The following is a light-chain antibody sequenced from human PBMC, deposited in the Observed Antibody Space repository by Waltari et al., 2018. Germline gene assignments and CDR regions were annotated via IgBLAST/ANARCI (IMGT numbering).Light chain of an antibody. Sequence: DIQMTQSPSSLSASVGDRVTIPCRASQSISSYLNWYQQKPGKAPKRLIYAASSLQSGVPSRFSGSGSETDFTLTISSLQPEDFATYYCQQSYSTPPFTFGPGTKVDIK. V-gene: IGKV1-39*01. J-gene: IGKJ3*01. CDR2: AAS. CDR1: QSISSY. CDR3: QQSYSTPPFT.